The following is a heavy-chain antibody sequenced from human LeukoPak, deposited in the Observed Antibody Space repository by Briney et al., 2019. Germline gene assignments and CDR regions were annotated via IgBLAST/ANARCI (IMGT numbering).Heavy chain of an antibody. CDR3: AKGVPGRRPYYFDY. J-gene: IGHJ4*02. CDR1: GFTFSSYW. CDR2: INQDGSEK. D-gene: IGHD1-26*01. Sequence: PGGSLRLSCAASGFTFSSYWMSWVRQAPGKGLEWVANINQDGSEKHYVDSVKGRFTISRDNGENSLYLQMNSLRAEDTAVYYCAKGVPGRRPYYFDYWGQGTLVTVSS. V-gene: IGHV3-7*03.